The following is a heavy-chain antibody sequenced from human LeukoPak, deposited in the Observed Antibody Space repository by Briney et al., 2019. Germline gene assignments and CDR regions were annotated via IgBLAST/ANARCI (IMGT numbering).Heavy chain of an antibody. CDR3: AKMYGGTYIGS. V-gene: IGHV3-48*03. Sequence: PGGSLRLSCAASGFTFSSYEMNWVRQAPGKGLEWVSYISSSGSTIYYADSVEGRFTISRDNAKNSLYLQMNSLRAEDTAVYYCAKMYGGTYIGSWGQGTLVTVSA. J-gene: IGHJ4*02. CDR1: GFTFSSYE. CDR2: ISSSGSTI. D-gene: IGHD1-26*01.